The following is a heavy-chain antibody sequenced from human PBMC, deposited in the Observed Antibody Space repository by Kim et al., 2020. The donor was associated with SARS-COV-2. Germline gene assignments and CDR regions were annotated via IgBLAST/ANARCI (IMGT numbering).Heavy chain of an antibody. V-gene: IGHV1-3*01. Sequence: ASVKVSCKASGHTFTSYAMHWVRQAPGHRLEWMGRINAGNGNTKYSQKLQGRVTFTRDTSASTAYKELRSLRSEDTAVYYGAATTDDYSSSLLALVTDYYDNGMDVWGQGTTVTGSS. CDR2: INAGNGNT. J-gene: IGHJ6*02. CDR3: AATTDDYSSSLLALVTDYYDNGMDV. D-gene: IGHD6-13*01. CDR1: GHTFTSYA.